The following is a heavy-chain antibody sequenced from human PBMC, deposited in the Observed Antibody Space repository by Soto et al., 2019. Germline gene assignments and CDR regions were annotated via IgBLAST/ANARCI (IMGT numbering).Heavy chain of an antibody. CDR2: IYYRGST. Sequence: PSETLSLTCTVSGGSISSGGYYWSWIRQHPGKGMEWIGYIYYRGSTYYNQYLKSRVTISVDTSKKQFSLMLSSVTAADTAVFFFAREIMPLTNDWYFDLWVRGTLVTVSS. V-gene: IGHV4-31*03. D-gene: IGHD2-8*01. CDR3: AREIMPLTNDWYFDL. CDR1: GGSISSGGYY. J-gene: IGHJ2*01.